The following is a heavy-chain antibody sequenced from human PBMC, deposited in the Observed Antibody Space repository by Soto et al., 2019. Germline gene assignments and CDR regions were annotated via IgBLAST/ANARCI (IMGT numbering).Heavy chain of an antibody. CDR2: ISSSGDST. Sequence: QVQVVESGGGLVKPGGSLRLSCAASGFTFSDYYMSWIRQAPGKGLEWVSFISSSGDSTKYADSVKGRFTISRDNAKNSLYLQLNSLRAEDTAVYYCASGGVKGTTSRGQVYNWGQGTLVTVSS. D-gene: IGHD1-7*01. CDR1: GFTFSDYY. V-gene: IGHV3-11*06. CDR3: ASGGVKGTTSRGQVYN. J-gene: IGHJ4*02.